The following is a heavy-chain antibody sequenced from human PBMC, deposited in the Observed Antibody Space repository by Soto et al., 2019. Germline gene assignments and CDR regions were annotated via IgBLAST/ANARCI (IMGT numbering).Heavy chain of an antibody. CDR3: AKDKGDTAMVTDAFDI. J-gene: IGHJ3*02. Sequence: EVQLLESGGGLVQPGGSLRLSCAASGFTFSSYAMSWVRQAPGKGLEWVSAISGSGGSTYYADSVQGRFTISRDNSKNTLDLLMNSLRADDTAVYYCAKDKGDTAMVTDAFDIWGQGTMVTVSS. CDR2: ISGSGGST. V-gene: IGHV3-23*01. D-gene: IGHD5-18*01. CDR1: GFTFSSYA.